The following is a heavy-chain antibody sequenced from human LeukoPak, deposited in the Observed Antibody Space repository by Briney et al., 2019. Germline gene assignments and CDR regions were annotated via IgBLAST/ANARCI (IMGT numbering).Heavy chain of an antibody. CDR2: ISSSSSYI. CDR1: GFTFSSYS. Sequence: PGGSLRLSCAASGFTFSSYSMNWVRQAPGKGLEWVSSISSSSSYIYYADSVKGRFTISRDNAKNSLYLQMDSLRAEDTAVYYCARVVVPAAIHDAFDIWGQGTMVTASS. V-gene: IGHV3-21*01. D-gene: IGHD2-2*02. J-gene: IGHJ3*02. CDR3: ARVVVPAAIHDAFDI.